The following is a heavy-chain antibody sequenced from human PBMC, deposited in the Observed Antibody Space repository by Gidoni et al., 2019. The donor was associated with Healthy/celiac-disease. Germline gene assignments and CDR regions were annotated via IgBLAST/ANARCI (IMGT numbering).Heavy chain of an antibody. CDR1: GYKLPEST. D-gene: IGHD2-2*01. CDR2: FDPEDGET. J-gene: IGHJ3*02. Sequence: QLQLLQSGAEVKKTGASVKVSCRVSGYKLPESTINWLRQAPGTALEWMGGFDPEDGETIYAQKYQGRVTMTEDTSTDACYMGLSSRRSEVTAVYYCATVCEYCSSTSCDAFDIWGQGTMVTVSS. CDR3: ATVCEYCSSTSCDAFDI. V-gene: IGHV1-24*01.